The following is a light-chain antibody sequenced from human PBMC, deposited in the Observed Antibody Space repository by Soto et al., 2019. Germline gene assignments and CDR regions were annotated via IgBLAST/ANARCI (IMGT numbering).Light chain of an antibody. CDR2: GAA. V-gene: IGKV3-20*01. CDR3: QQSGRT. Sequence: DIVLTQSHGTLSLSPGDRATLSCRSSQRVNSNYLAWHQQKCGQAPPLLSFGAATRATGIPDRFRGSGSGTDFTLTINRLEPEDFAVYYCQQSGRTFGQGTKLEIK. J-gene: IGKJ2*01. CDR1: QRVNSNY.